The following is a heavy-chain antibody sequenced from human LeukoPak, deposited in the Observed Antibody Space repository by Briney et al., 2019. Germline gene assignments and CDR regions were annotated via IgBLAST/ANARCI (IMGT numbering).Heavy chain of an antibody. CDR2: ISGSGGST. CDR3: AKSPAVDAAFDI. V-gene: IGHV3-23*01. D-gene: IGHD4-23*01. J-gene: IGHJ3*02. Sequence: GGSLRLSCAASGFTFSNFAVSWVRQAPGKGLEWVSAISGSGGSTYYADSVKGRFTISRDNSKNTLYLQMNSLRAEGTAVCYCAKSPAVDAAFDIWGQGTMVTVSS. CDR1: GFTFSNFA.